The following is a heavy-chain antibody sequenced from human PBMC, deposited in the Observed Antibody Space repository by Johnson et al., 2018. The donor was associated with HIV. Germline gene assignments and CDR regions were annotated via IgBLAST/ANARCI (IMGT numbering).Heavy chain of an antibody. V-gene: IGHV3-20*04. D-gene: IGHD6-13*01. CDR2: INWNGGST. CDR1: GFTFDDYG. J-gene: IGHJ3*02. CDR3: ARGQRSSWYPVDAFDI. Sequence: VQLVESGGGLVQPGGSLRLSCAASGFTFDDYGMSWVRQAPGKGLEWVSGINWNGGSTGYADSVKGRFTISRDNSKNTLYLQRNSLRAGDTAVYYCARGQRSSWYPVDAFDIWGQGTMVTVSS.